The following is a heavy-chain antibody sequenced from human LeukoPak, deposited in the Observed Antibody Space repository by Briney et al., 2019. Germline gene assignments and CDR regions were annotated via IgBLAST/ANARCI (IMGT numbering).Heavy chain of an antibody. CDR2: INPNSGGT. Sequence: ASVKVSCKASGYTFTGYYMHWVRQAPGQGLEWMGWINPNSGGTNYAQKFQGWVTMTRDTSISTAYMELSRLRSDDTAVYYCARGGYYGGSGTYGFFDYWGQGSLVTVSS. J-gene: IGHJ4*03. CDR1: GYTFTGYY. D-gene: IGHD3-10*01. CDR3: ARGGYYGGSGTYGFFDY. V-gene: IGHV1-2*04.